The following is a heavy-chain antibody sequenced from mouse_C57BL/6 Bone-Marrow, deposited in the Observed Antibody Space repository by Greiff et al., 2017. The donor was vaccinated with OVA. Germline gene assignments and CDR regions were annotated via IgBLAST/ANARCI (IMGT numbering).Heavy chain of an antibody. CDR2: IRLKSDNYAT. Sequence: EVKVEESGGGLVQPGGSMKLSCVASGFTFSNYWMNWVRQSPEKGLEWVAQIRLKSDNYATHYAESVKGRFTTSRDDSKSGVYLQMNNLRAEDTGSYYCPAFYAMDYWGQGTSVTVSS. J-gene: IGHJ4*01. V-gene: IGHV6-3*01. CDR3: PAFYAMDY. CDR1: GFTFSNYW.